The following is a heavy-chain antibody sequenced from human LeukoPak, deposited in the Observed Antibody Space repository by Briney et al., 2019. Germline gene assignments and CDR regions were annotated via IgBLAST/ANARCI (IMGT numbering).Heavy chain of an antibody. CDR3: AKDLLYLTTLGYFEY. J-gene: IGHJ4*02. Sequence: GGSLRLSCAASGFTFSSYGMHWVRQAPGKGLEWVAFIRNDGSNEYYADSVKGRFTISRDSSKNTLYLQMNSLRVEDTAVYYCAKDLLYLTTLGYFEYWGQGTQVTVSS. CDR1: GFTFSSYG. D-gene: IGHD3-9*01. CDR2: IRNDGSNE. V-gene: IGHV3-30*02.